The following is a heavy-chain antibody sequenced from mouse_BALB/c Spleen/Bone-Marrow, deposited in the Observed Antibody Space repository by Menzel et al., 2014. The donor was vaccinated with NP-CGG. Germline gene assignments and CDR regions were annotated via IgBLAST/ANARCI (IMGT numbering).Heavy chain of an antibody. D-gene: IGHD1-1*01. Sequence: EVKLMESGGGLVQPGGSLKLSCAASGFDFSRYWMSWVRQAPGKGLEWIGEINPDSSTINYTPSLKDKFITSRDNAKNTLFLQMSKVRSEDTALYYFSTRGCYGSRLYGMDYWGQATSVTASS. CDR2: INPDSSTI. V-gene: IGHV4-1*02. J-gene: IGHJ4*01. CDR1: GFDFSRYW. CDR3: STRGCYGSRLYGMDY.